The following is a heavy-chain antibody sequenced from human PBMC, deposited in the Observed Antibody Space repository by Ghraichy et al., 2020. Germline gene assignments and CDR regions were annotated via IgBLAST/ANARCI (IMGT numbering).Heavy chain of an antibody. CDR1: GGSFSGYY. D-gene: IGHD6-19*01. Sequence: SETLSLTCAVYGGSFSGYYWSWIRQPPGKGLEWIGEINHSGSTKYNPSLKSRVTISVDTPKNQFSLKLSSVTAADTAVYYCARRHRIAVAGTFDYWGQGTLVTVSS. CDR2: INHSGST. V-gene: IGHV4-34*01. J-gene: IGHJ4*02. CDR3: ARRHRIAVAGTFDY.